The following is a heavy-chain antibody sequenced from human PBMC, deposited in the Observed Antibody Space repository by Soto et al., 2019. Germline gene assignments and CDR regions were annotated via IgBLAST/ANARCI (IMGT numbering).Heavy chain of an antibody. CDR3: ARCGHVWYSSSWTGLKYNWFDP. V-gene: IGHV4-34*01. CDR1: GGSFSGYY. CDR2: INHSGST. J-gene: IGHJ5*02. D-gene: IGHD6-13*01. Sequence: SETLSLTCAVYGGSFSGYYWSWIRQPPGKGLEWIGEINHSGSTNYNPSLKSRVNISVDTSKNQFSLKLSSVTAADTAVFYCARCGHVWYSSSWTGLKYNWFDPWGQGTLVTVSS.